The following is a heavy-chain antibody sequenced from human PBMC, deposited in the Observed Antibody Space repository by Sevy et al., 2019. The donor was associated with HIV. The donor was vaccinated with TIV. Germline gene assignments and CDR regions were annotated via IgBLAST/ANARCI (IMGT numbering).Heavy chain of an antibody. Sequence: GGSLRLSCAVSGFTFSTYAMSWVRQAPGKGLEWVSAISGSGGSSTYYADSVKGRFTISRDNSKNTLYLQMNSLRAEDTAVYYLAKDRDFWRAACYFDYWGQGTLVTVSS. CDR2: ISGSGGSST. V-gene: IGHV3-23*01. CDR1: GFTFSTYA. CDR3: AKDRDFWRAACYFDY. J-gene: IGHJ4*02. D-gene: IGHD3-3*01.